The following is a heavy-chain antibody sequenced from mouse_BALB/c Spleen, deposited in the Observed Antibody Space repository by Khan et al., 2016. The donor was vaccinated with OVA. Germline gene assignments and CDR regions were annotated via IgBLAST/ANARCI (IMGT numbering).Heavy chain of an antibody. CDR3: ASTTVVRYYSLYY. Sequence: VQLQQPGAELVKPGASVKLSCTASGFNIKDTYMHWVKQRPEQGLEWIGRIDPANGNTKYDPKFQGKATITADTSSNTAYLQLSSLTSEDTAVYYCASTTVVRYYSLYYWGQGTSVTVSS. CDR2: IDPANGNT. CDR1: GFNIKDTY. J-gene: IGHJ4*01. D-gene: IGHD1-1*01. V-gene: IGHV14-3*02.